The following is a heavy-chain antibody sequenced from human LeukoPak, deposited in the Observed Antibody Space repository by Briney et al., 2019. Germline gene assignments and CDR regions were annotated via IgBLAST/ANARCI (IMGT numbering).Heavy chain of an antibody. J-gene: IGHJ1*01. D-gene: IGHD2-15*01. CDR2: ISYDGSNK. CDR1: GFTFSSYA. Sequence: GGSLRLSCAASGFTFSSYAMHWVRQAPGKGLEWVAGISYDGSNKYYADSVKGRFTISRDNSKNTLYLQMNSLRAEDTAVYYCARGSGVVVAAKGFQHWGQGTLVTVSS. CDR3: ARGSGVVVAAKGFQH. V-gene: IGHV3-30*04.